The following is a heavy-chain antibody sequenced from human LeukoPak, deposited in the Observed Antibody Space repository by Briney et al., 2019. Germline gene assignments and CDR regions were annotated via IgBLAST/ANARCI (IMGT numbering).Heavy chain of an antibody. V-gene: IGHV1-69*13. D-gene: IGHD3-10*01. CDR2: IIPMLETT. J-gene: IGHJ4*02. CDR3: ARDQRSYFTGSGGYYKVGRLDF. Sequence: SVKVSCKASGYTFTSYGISWVRQAPGQGLEWVGGIIPMLETTNYAQRFKGRVTMTADESTDTAYMELSDLTFEDTAVYFCARDQRSYFTGSGGYYKVGRLDFWGQGTLITISS. CDR1: GYTFTSYG.